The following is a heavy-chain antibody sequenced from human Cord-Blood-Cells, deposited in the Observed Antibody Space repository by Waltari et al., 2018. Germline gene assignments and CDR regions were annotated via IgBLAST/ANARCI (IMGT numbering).Heavy chain of an antibody. CDR2: INPKRGGT. Sequence: QVQLVQSGAEVKKPGASVKVSCKASGYTFTGYYMHWGRQAPGQGLEWMGWINPKRGGTNYAQKFQGRVTMTRDTSISTAYMELSRLRSDDTAVYYCAGSNTFWFDPWGQGTLVTVSS. V-gene: IGHV1-2*02. J-gene: IGHJ5*02. CDR1: GYTFTGYY. CDR3: AGSNTFWFDP. D-gene: IGHD3-10*01.